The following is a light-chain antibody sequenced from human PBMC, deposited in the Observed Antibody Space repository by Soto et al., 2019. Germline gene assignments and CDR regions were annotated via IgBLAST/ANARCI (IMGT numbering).Light chain of an antibody. J-gene: IGKJ3*01. CDR2: DAS. V-gene: IGKV3-20*01. CDR1: QSVSSKC. CDR3: QQYGYLFT. Sequence: EIVLTQSPGTLSLSPGERATFSCRASQSVSSKCLAWYQQKPGQAPRLLIYDASTRATGIPDRFSGSGSETDFTLTINRLEPEDSAVYYCQQYGYLFTFGPGTKLDIK.